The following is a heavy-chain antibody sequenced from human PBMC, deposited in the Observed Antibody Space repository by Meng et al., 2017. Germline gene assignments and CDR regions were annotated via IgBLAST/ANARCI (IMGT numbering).Heavy chain of an antibody. CDR2: INHSGST. CDR3: ASQRGHAFDI. CDR1: GGSFSGYY. J-gene: IGHJ3*02. D-gene: IGHD2-2*01. V-gene: IGHV4-34*01. Sequence: SETLSLTCAVYGGSFSGYYWSWIRQPPGKGLEWIGEINHSGSTNYNPSLKSRVTISVDTSKNQFSLKLSSVTAADTAVYYCASQRGHAFDIWGQGTKVTVSS.